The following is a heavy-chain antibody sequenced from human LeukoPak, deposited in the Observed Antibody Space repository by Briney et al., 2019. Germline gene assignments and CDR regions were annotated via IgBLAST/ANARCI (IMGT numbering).Heavy chain of an antibody. D-gene: IGHD3/OR15-3a*01. V-gene: IGHV4-30-4*01. Sequence: SQTLSFTGTVSACSSSGVDYYWSWIRQPPERSLEWIAYIYYRRSTYYNPALKSRVTISVGTSKNQFSLKLSSVTAADTAVYYCARVDPGEGLVTFDYWGQGTLVTVCS. J-gene: IGHJ4*02. CDR1: ACSSSGVDYY. CDR3: ARVDPGEGLVTFDY. CDR2: IYYRRST.